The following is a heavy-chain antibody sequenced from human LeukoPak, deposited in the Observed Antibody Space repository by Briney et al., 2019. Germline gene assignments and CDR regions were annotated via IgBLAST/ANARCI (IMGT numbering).Heavy chain of an antibody. D-gene: IGHD6-19*01. CDR3: ARDLGSSGSYYFDY. V-gene: IGHV1-18*01. CDR2: ISAYNGNT. CDR1: GYTFTSYG. Sequence: ASVKVSCTASGYTFTSYGISWVRQAPGQGLEWMGWISAYNGNTTYAQKLQGRVTMTTDTSTSTVYMELSSLRSEDTAVYYCARDLGSSGSYYFDYWGQGTLVTVSS. J-gene: IGHJ4*02.